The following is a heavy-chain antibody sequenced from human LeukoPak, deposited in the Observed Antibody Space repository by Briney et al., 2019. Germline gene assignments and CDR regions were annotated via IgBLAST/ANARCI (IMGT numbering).Heavy chain of an antibody. V-gene: IGHV3-9*01. CDR2: ISWNSGSI. J-gene: IGHJ4*02. Sequence: GGSLRLSCAASGFTFDDYAMHWVRQAPGKGLEWVSGISWNSGSIGYADSVKGRFTISRDNAKGSLYLQMNSLRAEDTALYYCANGHGYWGQGTLVTVSS. CDR1: GFTFDDYA. D-gene: IGHD4-17*01. CDR3: ANGHGY.